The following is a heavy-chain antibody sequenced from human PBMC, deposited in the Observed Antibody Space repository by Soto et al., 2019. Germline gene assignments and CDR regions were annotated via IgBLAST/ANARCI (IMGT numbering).Heavy chain of an antibody. CDR3: ATLNTMVRGVIKEYNWFDP. CDR2: INPNFGTA. J-gene: IGHJ5*02. V-gene: IGHV1-69*06. CDR1: GGTFSSYA. Sequence: GVSVKVSCKASGGTFSSYAISWVRQAPGQGLEWMGGINPNFGTANYAQKFQGRVTMTEDTSTDTAYMELSSLRSEDTAVYYCATLNTMVRGVIKEYNWFDPWGQGTLVTVSS. D-gene: IGHD3-10*01.